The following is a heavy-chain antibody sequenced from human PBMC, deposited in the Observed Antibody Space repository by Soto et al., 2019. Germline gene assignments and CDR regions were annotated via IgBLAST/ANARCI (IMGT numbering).Heavy chain of an antibody. CDR1: GFTFSSYW. CDR3: AREGRGVVVPGGMDV. V-gene: IGHV3-74*01. D-gene: IGHD2-2*01. CDR2: INSDGSST. Sequence: GGSLRLSCAASGFTFSSYWMHWVRQAPGEGLVWVSRINSDGSSTSYADSVKGRFTISRDNAKNTLYLQMNSLRVEDTAVYYCAREGRGVVVPGGMDVWGQGTTVTVSS. J-gene: IGHJ6*02.